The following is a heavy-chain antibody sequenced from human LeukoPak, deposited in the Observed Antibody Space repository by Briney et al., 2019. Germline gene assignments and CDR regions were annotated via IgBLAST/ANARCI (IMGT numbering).Heavy chain of an antibody. CDR1: GGTFSSYA. J-gene: IGHJ6*03. CDR2: IIPIFGTA. V-gene: IGHV1-69*05. Sequence: SVKVSCKASGGTFSSYAISWERQAPGQGLEWMGRIIPIFGTANHAQKFQGRVTITTDESTSTAYMELSSLRSEDTAVYYCARDSYYYYYYMDVWGKGTTVTVSS. CDR3: ARDSYYYYYYMDV.